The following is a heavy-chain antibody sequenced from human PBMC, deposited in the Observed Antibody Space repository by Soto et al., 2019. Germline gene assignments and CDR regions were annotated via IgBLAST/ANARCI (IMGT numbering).Heavy chain of an antibody. CDR2: SSGSGGST. D-gene: IGHD3-10*01. CDR3: AKGRVGRFGELIF. J-gene: IGHJ4*02. CDR1: GFTFSSYA. Sequence: GGSLRLSCAASGFTFSSYAMSWVRQAPGKGLEWVSASSGSGGSTYYADSVKGRFTISRDNSKNTLYLQMNSLRAEDTAVYYCAKGRVGRFGELIFWGQGTLVTVSS. V-gene: IGHV3-23*01.